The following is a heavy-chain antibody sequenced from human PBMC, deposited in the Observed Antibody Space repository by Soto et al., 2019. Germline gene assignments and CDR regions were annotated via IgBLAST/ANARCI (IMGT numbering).Heavy chain of an antibody. D-gene: IGHD3-10*01. CDR3: ARGGASSNWLDP. CDR1: SGSISSDY. Sequence: SGTLSLTSTVSSGSISSDYWSWIRQPPGKGLEWIGYISYSGSTMYNPSLKTRGTISADTSKNQFSLQLSSVTAEDTAVYYCARGGASSNWLDPWGQGTLVTVS. V-gene: IGHV4-59*01. J-gene: IGHJ5*02. CDR2: ISYSGST.